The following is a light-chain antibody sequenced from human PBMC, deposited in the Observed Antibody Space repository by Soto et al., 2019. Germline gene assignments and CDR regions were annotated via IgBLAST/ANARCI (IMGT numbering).Light chain of an antibody. Sequence: QSVLTQPRSVSGSPGQSVTISCTGTSSDVDNYNYVSWHQQHPGKPPRLMIYDVTTRPSGVPDRFSGSKSGNTASLTISGLQAEDEADYYCCSYAVNYTYVFGAGTKVTVL. CDR2: DVT. CDR3: CSYAVNYTYV. V-gene: IGLV2-11*01. J-gene: IGLJ1*01. CDR1: SSDVDNYNY.